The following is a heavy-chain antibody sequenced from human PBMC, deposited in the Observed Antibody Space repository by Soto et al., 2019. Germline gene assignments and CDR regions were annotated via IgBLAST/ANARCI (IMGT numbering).Heavy chain of an antibody. D-gene: IGHD6-6*01. V-gene: IGHV4-39*01. Sequence: PSEALSLTCTVSGCSISSSSYYWGWIRQPPGKGLEWIGSIYYSGSTYYNPSLKSRVTISVDTSKNQFSLKLSSVTAADTAVYYCAKGIAARVSEYYMDVWGKGTTVT. CDR1: GCSISSSSYY. J-gene: IGHJ6*03. CDR3: AKGIAARVSEYYMDV. CDR2: IYYSGST.